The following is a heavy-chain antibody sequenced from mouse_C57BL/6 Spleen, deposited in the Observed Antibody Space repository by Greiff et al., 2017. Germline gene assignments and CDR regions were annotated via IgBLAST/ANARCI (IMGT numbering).Heavy chain of an antibody. CDR1: GYSITSGYY. V-gene: IGHV3-6*01. CDR2: ISYDGSN. J-gene: IGHJ2*01. Sequence: VQLQQSGPGLVKPSQSLSLTCSVTGYSITSGYYWNWIRQFPGNKLEWMGYISYDGSNNYNPSLKNRISITRDTSKNQFFLKLNSVTTEDTATYYCARGDGDGYFDYWGQGTTLTVSS. CDR3: ARGDGDGYFDY. D-gene: IGHD2-13*01.